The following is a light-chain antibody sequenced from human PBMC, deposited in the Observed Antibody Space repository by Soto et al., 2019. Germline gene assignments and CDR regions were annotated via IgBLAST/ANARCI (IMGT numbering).Light chain of an antibody. CDR1: SSDVGGYKY. Sequence: QSVLTQPASVSGSPGQSIAISCTGSSSDVGGYKYVSWYQQHPGKAPKLMIYVVSNRPSGVSDRFSGSKSGNTASLTISGLQSEDEADYYCSSYTSSNSYVFGTGTKVTVL. CDR2: VVS. V-gene: IGLV2-14*03. J-gene: IGLJ1*01. CDR3: SSYTSSNSYV.